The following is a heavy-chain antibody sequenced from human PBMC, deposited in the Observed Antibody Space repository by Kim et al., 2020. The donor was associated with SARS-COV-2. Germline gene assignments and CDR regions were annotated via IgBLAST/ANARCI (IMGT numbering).Heavy chain of an antibody. Sequence: GGSLRLSCAASGFTFSSYAMSWVRQAPGKGLEWVSVIYSGGSSTYYADSVKGRFTISRDNSKNKLYLQMNSLRAEDTAVYYCRAVLLWFGELIGGDYWGQGTLVTVSS. V-gene: IGHV3-23*03. D-gene: IGHD3-10*01. J-gene: IGHJ4*02. CDR3: RAVLLWFGELIGGDY. CDR1: GFTFSSYA. CDR2: IYSGGSST.